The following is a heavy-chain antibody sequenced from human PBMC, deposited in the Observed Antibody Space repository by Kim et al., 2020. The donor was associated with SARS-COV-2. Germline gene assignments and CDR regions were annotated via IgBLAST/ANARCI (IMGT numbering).Heavy chain of an antibody. J-gene: IGHJ6*02. D-gene: IGHD6-6*01. CDR3: ARGLDYSSSSYYYAMDV. V-gene: IGHV4-31*03. Sequence: SETLSLTCTVSGGSISSGGYYWSWIRQHPGKGLEWIGYIYYSGSTYYNPFLKSRVTISVDTSKNQFSLKLSSVTAADTAVYYCARGLDYSSSSYYYAMDVWGQGTTVTVSS. CDR2: IYYSGST. CDR1: GGSISSGGYY.